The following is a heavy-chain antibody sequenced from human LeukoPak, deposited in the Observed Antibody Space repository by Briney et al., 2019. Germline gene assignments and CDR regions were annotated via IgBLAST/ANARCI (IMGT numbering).Heavy chain of an antibody. J-gene: IGHJ5*02. Sequence: SQTLSLICTVSGDSISNPGYYWSWIRQSPEKGLEWLGYIHHRDSAYYNPSLKGRLTFSIDTSKNQFSLKLSSVTAADTAVYYCARHGRPYSSSWYVKGWFDPWGQGTLVTVSS. CDR1: GDSISNPGYY. V-gene: IGHV4-30-2*06. D-gene: IGHD6-13*01. CDR2: IHHRDSA. CDR3: ARHGRPYSSSWYVKGWFDP.